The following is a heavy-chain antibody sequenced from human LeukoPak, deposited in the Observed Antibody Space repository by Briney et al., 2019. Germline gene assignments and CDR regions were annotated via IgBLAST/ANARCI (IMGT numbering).Heavy chain of an antibody. CDR1: GFTFSSYW. D-gene: IGHD6-13*01. CDR2: IKQDGSEK. CDR3: ARDKGAARYLDAFDI. Sequence: GGSLRLSCAASGFTFSSYWMSWVRQAPGKGLEWVANIKQDGSEKYYVDSVKGRFTISRDNAKSSLYLQMNSLRAEDTAVYYCARDKGAARYLDAFDIWGQGTMVTVSS. J-gene: IGHJ3*02. V-gene: IGHV3-7*01.